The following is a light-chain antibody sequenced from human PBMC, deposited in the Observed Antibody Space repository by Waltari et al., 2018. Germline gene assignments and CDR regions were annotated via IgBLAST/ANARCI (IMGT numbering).Light chain of an antibody. Sequence: EIVLTQSPATLSLSPGERATLSCRASQSIGRYLDWYQQKPGQAPRLLIYDSSARAAGIPARFSGNGSGTDFTLTISSLEPEDFAVYYCQQRANWLTFGGGTKVEIK. CDR3: QQRANWLT. V-gene: IGKV3-11*01. CDR2: DSS. J-gene: IGKJ4*01. CDR1: QSIGRY.